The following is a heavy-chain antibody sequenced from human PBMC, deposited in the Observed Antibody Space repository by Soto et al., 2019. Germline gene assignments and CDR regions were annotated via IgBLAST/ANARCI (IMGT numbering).Heavy chain of an antibody. Sequence: QITLKESGPTLVKPTQTLTLTCTFSGFSLNTGGLGVGWIRQPPGKALEWLALIYWDGDTRYSPSLRSRLSXXXXXXXXXXXXXXXXXXXXXXXXXXCXHSRCGGDCLRSYSPHYYYGLDV. CDR3: XHSRCGGDCLRSYSPHYYYGLDV. V-gene: IGHV2-5*02. CDR2: IYWDGDT. CDR1: GFSLNTGGLG. D-gene: IGHD2-21*02. J-gene: IGHJ6*01.